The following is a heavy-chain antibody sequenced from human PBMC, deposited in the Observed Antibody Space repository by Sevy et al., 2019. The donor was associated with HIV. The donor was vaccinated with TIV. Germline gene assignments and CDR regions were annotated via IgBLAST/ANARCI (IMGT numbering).Heavy chain of an antibody. J-gene: IGHJ6*02. D-gene: IGHD3-10*01. Sequence: GGSLRLSCAASGFTFSSYWMSWVRQAPGKGLEWVANIKQDGSEKYYVDSVKGRFTISRDNAKNSLYLQMNSLRAEDTAVYYGAREDGLWVGELFHYFYGMDVWGQGTTVTVSS. CDR1: GFTFSSYW. V-gene: IGHV3-7*01. CDR2: IKQDGSEK. CDR3: AREDGLWVGELFHYFYGMDV.